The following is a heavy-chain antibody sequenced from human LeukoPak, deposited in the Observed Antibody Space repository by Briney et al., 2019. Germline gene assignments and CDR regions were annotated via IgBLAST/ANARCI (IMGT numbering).Heavy chain of an antibody. CDR2: IKQDGSEK. J-gene: IGHJ4*02. D-gene: IGHD3-3*01. CDR1: GFTFSSYW. Sequence: GGSLRLSCAASGFTFSSYWMSWVRQAPGKGLEWVANIKQDGSEKYYVDSVKGRFTISRDNAKNSLYLQMNSLRAEDTAIYYCVKGSERSRPYYFDYWGQGTLVTVSS. V-gene: IGHV3-7*03. CDR3: VKGSERSRPYYFDY.